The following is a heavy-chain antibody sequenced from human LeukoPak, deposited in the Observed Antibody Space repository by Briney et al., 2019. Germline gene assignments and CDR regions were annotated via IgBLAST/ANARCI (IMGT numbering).Heavy chain of an antibody. CDR1: GGSISSYY. D-gene: IGHD6-6*01. CDR3: ARGGSSSSVSNFDY. V-gene: IGHV4-59*01. Sequence: PSETLSLTCTVSGGSISSYYWSWIRQPPGKGLEWIGYIYHSGSTNYNPSLKSRVTISIDTSKNQFSLKLSSVTAADTAVYYCARGGSSSSVSNFDYWGQGTLVTVSS. CDR2: IYHSGST. J-gene: IGHJ4*02.